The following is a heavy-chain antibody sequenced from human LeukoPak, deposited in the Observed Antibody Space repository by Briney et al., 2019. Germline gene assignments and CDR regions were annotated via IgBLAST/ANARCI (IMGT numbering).Heavy chain of an antibody. Sequence: GSLRLSCAASGFAFGDYAMSWFRQAPGKGLEWIGYIYYSGSTNYNPSLKSRVTISVDTSKNRFSLKLSYVTAADTAVYYCARAGIGYCSGGSCYSDGFDYWGQGTLVTVSS. D-gene: IGHD2-15*01. CDR2: IYYSGST. CDR3: ARAGIGYCSGGSCYSDGFDY. CDR1: GFAFGDYA. V-gene: IGHV4-59*01. J-gene: IGHJ4*02.